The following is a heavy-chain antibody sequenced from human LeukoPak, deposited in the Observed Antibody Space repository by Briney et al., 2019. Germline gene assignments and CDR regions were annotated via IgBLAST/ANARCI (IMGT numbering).Heavy chain of an antibody. CDR1: GGSFSGYY. D-gene: IGHD2-15*01. Sequence: PSETLSLTCAVYGGSFSGYYWSWIRQPPGKGLEWIGEINHSGSTNYNPSLKSRVTISVDTSKNQFSLKLSSVIAADTAVYYCARGAPLLPLYWGQGTLVTVSS. J-gene: IGHJ4*02. CDR3: ARGAPLLPLY. CDR2: INHSGST. V-gene: IGHV4-34*01.